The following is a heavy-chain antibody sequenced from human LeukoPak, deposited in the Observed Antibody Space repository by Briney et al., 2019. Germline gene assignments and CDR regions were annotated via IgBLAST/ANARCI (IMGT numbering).Heavy chain of an antibody. CDR1: GGSFSGYY. D-gene: IGHD2-15*01. CDR2: INHSGST. V-gene: IGHV4-34*01. Sequence: PSETLSLTCAVYGGSFSGYYWSWIRQPPGKGLEWIGEINHSGSTNYNPSLKSRVTITVDTSKNQFSLKLSSVTAADTAVYYCVRWYDAFDIWGQGTMVTVSS. CDR3: VRWYDAFDI. J-gene: IGHJ3*02.